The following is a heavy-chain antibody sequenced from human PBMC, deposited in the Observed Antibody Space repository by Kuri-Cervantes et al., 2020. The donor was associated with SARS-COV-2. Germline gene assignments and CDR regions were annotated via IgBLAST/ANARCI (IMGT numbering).Heavy chain of an antibody. CDR3: AGEKEPLT. CDR1: GFSFRGHG. Sequence: GGSLRLSCAASGFSFRGHGMHWVRQAPGKGLEWVAVISNDGRNKYYADSVKGRFTISRDNSKNTLYLQMNSLRVEDTAVYYCAGEKEPLTWGQGTLVTVSS. J-gene: IGHJ4*02. CDR2: ISNDGRNK. D-gene: IGHD1-14*01. V-gene: IGHV3-30*03.